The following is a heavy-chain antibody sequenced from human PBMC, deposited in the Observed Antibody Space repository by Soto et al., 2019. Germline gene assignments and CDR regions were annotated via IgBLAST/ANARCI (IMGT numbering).Heavy chain of an antibody. J-gene: IGHJ4*01. V-gene: IGHV3-9*02. D-gene: IGHD2-15*01. CDR3: VKDSYADFHRVLSTAEYFFDY. CDR1: GFTSDDYA. CDR2: VTWNSGKI. Sequence: GGSLRLSCTASGFTSDDYAMHWVRQGPGRGLEWVSGVTWNSGKIAYADSVKGRFTIARDDDNNSLYLQMNSLRPEDTALYYCVKDSYADFHRVLSTAEYFFDYWGHGTLVTVSS.